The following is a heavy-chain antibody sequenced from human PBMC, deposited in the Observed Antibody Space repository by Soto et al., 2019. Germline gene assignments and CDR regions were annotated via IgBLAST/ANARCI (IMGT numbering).Heavy chain of an antibody. Sequence: QVQLVESGGGVVQPGRSLRLSCAASGFTFNNYALHWVRQAPGKGLEWVAVISDDGRNKNYADSVKGRFTISRDNSKNTLHLQVNSLRVEDTALYYCARDGGDYGGDSGHSKFDYWGQGTLVTVSS. V-gene: IGHV3-30*04. CDR3: ARDGGDYGGDSGHSKFDY. D-gene: IGHD2-21*02. CDR2: ISDDGRNK. J-gene: IGHJ4*02. CDR1: GFTFNNYA.